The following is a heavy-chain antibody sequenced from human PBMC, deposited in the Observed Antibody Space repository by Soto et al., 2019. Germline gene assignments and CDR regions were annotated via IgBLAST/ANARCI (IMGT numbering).Heavy chain of an antibody. CDR3: ANRPRGYSYGYFDY. CDR2: ISGSGGST. V-gene: IGHV3-23*01. CDR1: GFTFSSYA. Sequence: EVQLLESGGGLVQPGGSLRLSCAASGFTFSSYAMSWVRQAPGKGLEWGSAISGSGGSTYYAASVNGRFSISRDNSKNTLYLQMNSLRAEDTVVYYCANRPRGYSYGYFDYWGQGTLVTVSS. J-gene: IGHJ4*02. D-gene: IGHD5-18*01.